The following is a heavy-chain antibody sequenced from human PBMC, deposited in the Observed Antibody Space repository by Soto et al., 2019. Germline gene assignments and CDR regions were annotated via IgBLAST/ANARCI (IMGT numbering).Heavy chain of an antibody. CDR3: ARDAVRERGDY. D-gene: IGHD3-10*01. CDR1: GFTFSGYA. CDR2: ISYDGSNK. Sequence: PGGSLRLSCAASGFTFSGYAMHWVRQAPGKGLEWVAVISYDGSNKYYADSVKGRFTISRDNSKNTLYLQMNSLRAEDTAVYYCARDAVRERGDYWGPGTLVTVSS. V-gene: IGHV3-30-3*01. J-gene: IGHJ4*02.